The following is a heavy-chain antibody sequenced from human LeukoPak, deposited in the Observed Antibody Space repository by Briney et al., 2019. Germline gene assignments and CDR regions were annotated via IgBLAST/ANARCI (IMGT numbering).Heavy chain of an antibody. V-gene: IGHV3-21*01. CDR1: GFNFSSYG. Sequence: GGSLRLSCAASGFNFSSYGMHWVRQAPGKGLEWVSSISSSSNYIYYADSVKGRFTVSRDNAKNSLYLQMNSLRAEDTAVYYCATPAAGPRAEYSQHWGQGTLVTVSP. J-gene: IGHJ1*01. CDR3: ATPAAGPRAEYSQH. D-gene: IGHD6-13*01. CDR2: ISSSSNYI.